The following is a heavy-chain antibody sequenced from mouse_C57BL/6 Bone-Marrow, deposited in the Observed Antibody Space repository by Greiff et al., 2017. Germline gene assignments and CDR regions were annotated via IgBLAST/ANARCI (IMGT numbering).Heavy chain of an antibody. CDR3: ARHDGFYYYALDY. D-gene: IGHD2-3*01. CDR1: GFTFSSYG. CDR2: ISRGGSYT. V-gene: IGHV5-6*01. J-gene: IGHJ4*01. Sequence: EVQVVESGGDLVKPGGSLKISCAASGFTFSSYGMSWVRQTPDKRLEWVATISRGGSYTYYPASVKGRFTISRDTAKNTLYLQVSSLKSVDPAMYYCARHDGFYYYALDYWGQGTSVTVSS.